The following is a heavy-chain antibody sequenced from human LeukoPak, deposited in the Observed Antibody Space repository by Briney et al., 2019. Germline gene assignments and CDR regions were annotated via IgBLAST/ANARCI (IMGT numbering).Heavy chain of an antibody. Sequence: PGGSLRLSCAASGFTFSSYAMHWVRQAPGKGLEWVAVISYDGSNKYYADSVKGRFTISRDSSKNTLYLQMNSLRAEDTAVYYCAREGRIGAFDIWGQGTMVTVSS. J-gene: IGHJ3*02. CDR2: ISYDGSNK. CDR3: AREGRIGAFDI. CDR1: GFTFSSYA. V-gene: IGHV3-30*04.